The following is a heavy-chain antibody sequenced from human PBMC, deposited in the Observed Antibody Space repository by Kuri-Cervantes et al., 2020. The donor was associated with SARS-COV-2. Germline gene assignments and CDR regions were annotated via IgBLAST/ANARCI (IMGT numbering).Heavy chain of an antibody. V-gene: IGHV3-23*01. CDR1: GFTLSNYS. J-gene: IGHJ1*01. CDR3: AARRWLGVPIAPVELYNHV. Sequence: GGFRRPSCAPSGFTLSNYSINWARQGPGKGLEWVSEISGNGDTTFYADSVKGRFTVSRDNPKNTLYLQMSNLRAEDTAVYYCAARRWLGVPIAPVELYNHVWGQGPLVTVSS. CDR2: ISGNGDTT. D-gene: IGHD6-19*01.